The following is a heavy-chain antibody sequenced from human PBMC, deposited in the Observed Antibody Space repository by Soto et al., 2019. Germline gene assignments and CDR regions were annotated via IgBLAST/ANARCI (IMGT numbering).Heavy chain of an antibody. Sequence: GLDLEWLALIYWDDDKRYSPSLKSRLTITKDTSKNQVVLTMTNMDPVDTATYYCAHNRGYSYGSAFDYWGQGTLVTVSS. D-gene: IGHD5-18*01. V-gene: IGHV2-5*02. CDR2: IYWDDDK. J-gene: IGHJ4*02. CDR3: AHNRGYSYGSAFDY.